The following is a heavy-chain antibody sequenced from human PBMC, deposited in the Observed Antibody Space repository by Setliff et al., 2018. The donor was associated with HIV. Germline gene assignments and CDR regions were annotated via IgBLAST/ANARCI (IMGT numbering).Heavy chain of an antibody. J-gene: IGHJ3*02. V-gene: IGHV5-51*01. CDR2: IYPDDSDT. D-gene: IGHD3-10*01. CDR3: ARHLRETYYYGSGSPGVAFDI. CDR1: GTSFTTYW. Sequence: GESLKISCKGSGTSFTTYWIGWVRQMPGKGLEWMGIIYPDDSDTRYNTSFQGQVTISADKSINTAYLQWSGLRASDTAMYYCARHLRETYYYGSGSPGVAFDIWGQGTMVTVSS.